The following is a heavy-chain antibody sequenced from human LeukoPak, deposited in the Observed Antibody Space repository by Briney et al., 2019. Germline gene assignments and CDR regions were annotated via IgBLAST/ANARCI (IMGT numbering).Heavy chain of an antibody. J-gene: IGHJ4*01. Sequence: PGRSLRLFCAASGFTFSSYAMHWVREAPGKGLVWVAVISYDGSNKYYADSVKGRFPISRDNYKNTLYLQMNSLSSEDTAVYYCASGDVDTAIVSDYSGQGTLVTVSS. CDR3: ASGDVDTAIVSDY. CDR2: ISYDGSNK. D-gene: IGHD5-18*01. V-gene: IGHV3-30-3*01. CDR1: GFTFSSYA.